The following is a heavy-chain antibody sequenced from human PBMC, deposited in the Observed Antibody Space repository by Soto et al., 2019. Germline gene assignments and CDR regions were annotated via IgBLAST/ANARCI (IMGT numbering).Heavy chain of an antibody. CDR3: AKGLSIAAIDY. Sequence: EVQLVESGGGLVQPGRSLRLSCTASGFTFDAYALHWVRQAPGKGLEWVSGITWNSDRVDYADSVKGRFTVSRDNARNSLYLQMNSLRPEDTASYFCAKGLSIAAIDYWGQGTLDTVSS. CDR2: ITWNSDRV. CDR1: GFTFDAYA. V-gene: IGHV3-9*01. D-gene: IGHD6-13*01. J-gene: IGHJ4*02.